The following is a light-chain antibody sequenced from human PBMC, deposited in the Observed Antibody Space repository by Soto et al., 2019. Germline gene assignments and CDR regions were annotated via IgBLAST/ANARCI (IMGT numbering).Light chain of an antibody. CDR2: RAS. Sequence: EIVMTQFPATLSVSPGERATLSCRASQSLSDNLAWYQQRPGQAPRLLIYRASTRATGVPARFSASGSGTEFTLTISSLQSEDSAIYYCHRYSNWPPWTFGPGTKVEIK. CDR1: QSLSDN. J-gene: IGKJ1*01. V-gene: IGKV3-15*01. CDR3: HRYSNWPPWT.